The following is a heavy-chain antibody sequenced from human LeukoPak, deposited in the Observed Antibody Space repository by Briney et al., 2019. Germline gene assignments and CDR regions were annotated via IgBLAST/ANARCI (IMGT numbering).Heavy chain of an antibody. J-gene: IGHJ4*02. D-gene: IGHD3-22*01. CDR1: GFTFSSYA. Sequence: GGSLRLSCAASGFTFSSYAMHWVRQAPGKGLEYVSAISSNGGSTYYANSVKGRFTISRDNSKNTLYLQMGSLRAEDMAVYYCARVYDSSGYYSSPSGYWGQGTLVTVSS. CDR2: ISSNGGST. V-gene: IGHV3-64*01. CDR3: ARVYDSSGYYSSPSGY.